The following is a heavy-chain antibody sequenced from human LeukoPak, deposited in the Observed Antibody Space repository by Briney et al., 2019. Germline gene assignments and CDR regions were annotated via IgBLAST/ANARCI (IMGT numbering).Heavy chain of an antibody. V-gene: IGHV3-30*04. CDR1: GFTFTSHA. CDR3: ARDRTSGSYTFEH. D-gene: IGHD1-26*01. J-gene: IGHJ4*02. CDR2: ISYDGSNE. Sequence: PGGSLRLSCAISGFTFTSHAMHWVRQVPAKGLEWVAFISYDGSNEYYADSVKGRFTISRDNSKNTLYLQMKSLRHEDTAVYHCARDRTSGSYTFEHWGQGTLVTVSS.